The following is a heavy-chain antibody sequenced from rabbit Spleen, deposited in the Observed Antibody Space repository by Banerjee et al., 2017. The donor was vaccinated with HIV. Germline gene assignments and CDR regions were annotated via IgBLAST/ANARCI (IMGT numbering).Heavy chain of an antibody. CDR3: ARGWSGNNL. Sequence: QQLVESGGGLVKPGASLTLTCKASGFSFSSGYYMSWVRQAPGKGLEWIGCIGTGTGTTYYASWAKGRFTISKTSSTTVTLQMTSLTAADTATYFCARGWSGNNLWGQGTLVTVS. D-gene: IGHD1-1*01. CDR2: IGTGTGTT. CDR1: GFSFSSGYY. V-gene: IGHV1S40*01. J-gene: IGHJ4*01.